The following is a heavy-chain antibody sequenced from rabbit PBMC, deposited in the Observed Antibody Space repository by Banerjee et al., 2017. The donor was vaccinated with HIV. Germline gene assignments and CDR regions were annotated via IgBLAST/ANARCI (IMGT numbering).Heavy chain of an antibody. V-gene: IGHV1S45*01. Sequence: QQQLEESGGDLVKPGASLTLTCTASGFSFSSSHSIWWVRQAPGKGLEWIARIYVGSSGFTYFASWAKGRFTISKTSSTTVTLHMTSLTAADTATYFCARDTSSSFSSYGMDLWGPGTLVTVS. CDR3: ARDTSSSFSSYGMDL. J-gene: IGHJ6*01. CDR1: GFSFSSSHS. CDR2: IYVGSSGFT. D-gene: IGHD1-1*01.